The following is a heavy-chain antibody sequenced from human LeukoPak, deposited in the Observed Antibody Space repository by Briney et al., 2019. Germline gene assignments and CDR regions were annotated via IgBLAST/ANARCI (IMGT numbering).Heavy chain of an antibody. Sequence: SETLSLTCTVSGGSISSYYWSWIRQPPGKGLEWMGYIYYSGSTNYSPSLKSRVTISVDTSKNQFSLKLSSVTAADTAVYYCARTGFCSSTNCYGLLFDYWGQGALVTVSS. J-gene: IGHJ4*02. CDR1: GGSISSYY. D-gene: IGHD2-2*03. V-gene: IGHV4-59*08. CDR3: ARTGFCSSTNCYGLLFDY. CDR2: IYYSGST.